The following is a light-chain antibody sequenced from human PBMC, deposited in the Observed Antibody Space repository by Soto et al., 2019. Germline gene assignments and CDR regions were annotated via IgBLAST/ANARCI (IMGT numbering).Light chain of an antibody. Sequence: QSALTQPASVSGSPGQSITISCTGTSSDVGNYNLVSWYQQHPGTAPKLMIYEVTERPSGVSNRFSGSKSGNTASLTISGLQAEDEADYYCCSYAGTSTFEGVFGGGTKLTVL. V-gene: IGLV2-23*02. CDR3: CSYAGTSTFEGV. CDR2: EVT. CDR1: SSDVGNYNL. J-gene: IGLJ3*02.